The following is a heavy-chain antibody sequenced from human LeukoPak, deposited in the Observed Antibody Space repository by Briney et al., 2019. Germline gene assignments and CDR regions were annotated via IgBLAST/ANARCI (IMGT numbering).Heavy chain of an antibody. D-gene: IGHD1-1*01. CDR3: ARFDGTNACDY. Sequence: GGSLRLSCAASGFTFSSYSMNWVRQAPGKGLEWVSYISSSSSTIYYADSVKGRFTISRDNAKNSLYLQMNSLRAEDTAVYYCARFDGTNACDYWGQGTLVTVSS. CDR2: ISSSSSTI. J-gene: IGHJ4*02. V-gene: IGHV3-48*04. CDR1: GFTFSSYS.